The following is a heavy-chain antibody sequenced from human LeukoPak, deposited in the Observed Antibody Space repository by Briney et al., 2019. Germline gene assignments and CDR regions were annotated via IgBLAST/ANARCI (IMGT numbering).Heavy chain of an antibody. CDR3: ARKVYASNDYYYEYYLDY. CDR1: GYTFTSYY. Sequence: ASVKVSCKASGYTFTSYYIHWVRQAPGQGLEWMGMIKPSGSAPSYAQKFQDRVTMTSDTSTSTVYMEVSSLRSEDTAVYYCARKVYASNDYYYEYYLDYWGQGTLVTVSS. CDR2: IKPSGSAP. D-gene: IGHD3-22*01. J-gene: IGHJ4*02. V-gene: IGHV1-46*01.